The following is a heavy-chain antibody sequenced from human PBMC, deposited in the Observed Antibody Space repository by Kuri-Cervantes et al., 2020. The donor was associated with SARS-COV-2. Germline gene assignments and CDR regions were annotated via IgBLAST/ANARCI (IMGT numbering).Heavy chain of an antibody. J-gene: IGHJ6*02. CDR2: ISSSSSYI. CDR3: ARDPPSPYCSGGSCRTDV. D-gene: IGHD2-15*01. CDR1: GFTLSSYS. Sequence: GGSLRLSCAASGFTLSSYSMNWVRQAPGKGLEWVSSISSSSSYIYYADSVKGRFTISRDNAKNSLYLQMNSLRAEDTAVYYCARDPPSPYCSGGSCRTDVWGQGTTVTVSS. V-gene: IGHV3-21*01.